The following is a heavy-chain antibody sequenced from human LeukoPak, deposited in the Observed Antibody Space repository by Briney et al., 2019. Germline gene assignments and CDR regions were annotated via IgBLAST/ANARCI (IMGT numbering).Heavy chain of an antibody. CDR1: GGSISSGSYY. D-gene: IGHD5-12*01. CDR2: IYYSGST. V-gene: IGHV4-61*01. J-gene: IGHJ3*02. Sequence: SETLSLTCTVSGGSISSGSYYWSWIRQPPGKGLEWIGYIYYSGSTNYNPSLKSRVSISVDTSKNQFSLKLSSVTAADTAVYYCATFPPINAFDIWGQGTMVTVSS. CDR3: ATFPPINAFDI.